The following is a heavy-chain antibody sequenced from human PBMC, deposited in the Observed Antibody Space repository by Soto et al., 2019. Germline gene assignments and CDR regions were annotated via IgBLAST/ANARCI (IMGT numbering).Heavy chain of an antibody. J-gene: IGHJ4*02. CDR2: INPNSGGT. Sequence: ASVKVSCKASGYTFTGYYMHWVRQVPGQGLEWIGLINPNSGGTKYAQKFQGWVTMTRDTSISTAYMELSRLRSEDTAVYFCASSSVEMATRYYFDYWGQGTLVTGSS. D-gene: IGHD5-12*01. V-gene: IGHV1-2*04. CDR3: ASSSVEMATRYYFDY. CDR1: GYTFTGYY.